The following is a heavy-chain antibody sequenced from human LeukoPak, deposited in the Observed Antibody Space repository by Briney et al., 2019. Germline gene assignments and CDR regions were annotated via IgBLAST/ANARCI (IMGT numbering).Heavy chain of an antibody. CDR1: GFTFSSYA. Sequence: GGSLRLSCAASGFTFSSYALSWVRQAPGKGLEWVSGITDSGTGTYYADPVKGRFTISRDNSKNTVYLQMSSLRAEDTAVYYCAKDRAWSPNSAFDIWGQGTMVTVSS. J-gene: IGHJ3*02. CDR3: AKDRAWSPNSAFDI. V-gene: IGHV3-23*01. D-gene: IGHD2-21*01. CDR2: ITDSGTGT.